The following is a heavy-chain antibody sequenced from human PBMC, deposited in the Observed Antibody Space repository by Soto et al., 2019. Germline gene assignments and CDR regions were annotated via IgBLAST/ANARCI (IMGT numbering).Heavy chain of an antibody. Sequence: QVQLQQWGAGLLKPSETLSLTCAVYGGSFSGYYWSWIRQPPGKGLEWIGEINHSGSTNYNPSLKRRVNISVDTSKNQFSLKLSSVTAADTAVYYCARDGSGSYYNLYYYYGMDVWGQGTKVTVSS. D-gene: IGHD3-10*01. CDR3: ARDGSGSYYNLYYYYGMDV. CDR2: INHSGST. CDR1: GGSFSGYY. V-gene: IGHV4-34*01. J-gene: IGHJ6*02.